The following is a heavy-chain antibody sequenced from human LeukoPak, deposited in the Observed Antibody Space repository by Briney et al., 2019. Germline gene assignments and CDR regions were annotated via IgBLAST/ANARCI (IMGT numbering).Heavy chain of an antibody. V-gene: IGHV3-23*01. Sequence: PGWSLRLSCAASGFTFSSYAMTWVRQARGRGLEGVSVISGSGGTTYYAESVKGRFTIYTDNSKTTPYLQMNSKRAEDTALYYCAKDHDYSSRPYYFDYWGQETLVTVSS. CDR2: ISGSGGTT. CDR3: AKDHDYSSRPYYFDY. D-gene: IGHD6-19*01. J-gene: IGHJ4*02. CDR1: GFTFSSYA.